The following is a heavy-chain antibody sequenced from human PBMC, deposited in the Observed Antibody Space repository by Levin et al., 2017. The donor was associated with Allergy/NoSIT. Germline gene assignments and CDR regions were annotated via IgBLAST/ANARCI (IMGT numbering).Heavy chain of an antibody. V-gene: IGHV3-33*01. CDR3: ARVYYYGSGSWYDAFDI. CDR1: GFTFSSYG. D-gene: IGHD3-10*01. J-gene: IGHJ3*02. Sequence: GGSLRLSCAASGFTFSSYGMHWVRQAPGKGLEWVAVIWYDGSNKYYADSVKGRFTISRDNSKNTLYLQMNSLRAEDTAVYYCARVYYYGSGSWYDAFDIWGQGTMVTVSS. CDR2: IWYDGSNK.